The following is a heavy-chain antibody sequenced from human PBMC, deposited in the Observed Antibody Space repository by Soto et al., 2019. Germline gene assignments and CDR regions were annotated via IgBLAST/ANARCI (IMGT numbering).Heavy chain of an antibody. D-gene: IGHD3-9*01. CDR2: ISHSGTS. CDR1: GGSIPISHW. J-gene: IGHJ3*01. V-gene: IGHV4-4*02. CDR3: ARVVLTITRGAFDA. Sequence: QVQLQESGPGLVKPSGTLSLTCAVSGGSIPISHWWPWVRQSPGKGLEYIGEISHSGTSNSNPSLKSRVTLSVDKSKNHFSLTLTSVTAADTAVYYCARVVLTITRGAFDAWGQGTLVIVSS.